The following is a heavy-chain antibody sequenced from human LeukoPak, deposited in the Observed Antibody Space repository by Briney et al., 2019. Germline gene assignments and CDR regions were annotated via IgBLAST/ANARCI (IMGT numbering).Heavy chain of an antibody. D-gene: IGHD5-24*01. V-gene: IGHV3-43*02. J-gene: IGHJ4*02. Sequence: GGSLSLSCAASGFTFDDSAMHWVRQAPGKGLEWVSLITGDGYRTYYTDSVKGRFTISRDNSKNSLYLQMNSLRTEDTALYYCARRMGRDGYNPFAYWGQGPLVTVSS. CDR2: ITGDGYRT. CDR1: GFTFDDSA. CDR3: ARRMGRDGYNPFAY.